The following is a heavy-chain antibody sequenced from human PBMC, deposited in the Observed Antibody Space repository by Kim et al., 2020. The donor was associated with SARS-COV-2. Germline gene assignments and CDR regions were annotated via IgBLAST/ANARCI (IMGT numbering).Heavy chain of an antibody. CDR1: GYTFSRYD. CDR3: ARGGNSFDY. Sequence: ASVKVSCKASGYTFSRYDVNWVRQAPGQGLEWMGWMRAHSGDTDYAQNFQGRVTMTPDTSTGTAYLELSGLRFDDTAFYFCARGGNSFDYWVTGTLV. CDR2: MRAHSGDT. D-gene: IGHD1-1*01. V-gene: IGHV1-18*04. J-gene: IGHJ4*02.